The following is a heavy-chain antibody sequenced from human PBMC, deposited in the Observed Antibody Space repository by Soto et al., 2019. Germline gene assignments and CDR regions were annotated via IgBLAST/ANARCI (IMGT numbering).Heavy chain of an antibody. Sequence: EVQLVESGGGLVQPGRSLRLSCAASGFSFHDYAMHWVRQAPGKGLEWVSDISWTSGRITYVDSVKGRFTISSDNAKNSLYLQMNSLRAEDTAFYYCAKRRLSGGVIAGPDHWGQGTLVTVSS. CDR1: GFSFHDYA. J-gene: IGHJ5*02. CDR3: AKRRLSGGVIAGPDH. D-gene: IGHD3-16*02. CDR2: ISWTSGRI. V-gene: IGHV3-9*01.